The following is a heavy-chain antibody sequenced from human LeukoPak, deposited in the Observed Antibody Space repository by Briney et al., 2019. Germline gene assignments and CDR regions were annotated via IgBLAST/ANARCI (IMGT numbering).Heavy chain of an antibody. CDR1: GFSFSTYS. CDR3: AKVVSVRATIFGVVPTFDY. Sequence: GGSLRLSCAASGFSFSTYSMNWVRQAPGKGVEWVSYIRSSSSTIYYADSVKGRFTISRDNSKNTLYLQMNSLRAEDTAVYYCAKVVSVRATIFGVVPTFDYWGQGTLVTVSS. V-gene: IGHV3-48*01. D-gene: IGHD3-3*01. J-gene: IGHJ4*02. CDR2: IRSSSSTI.